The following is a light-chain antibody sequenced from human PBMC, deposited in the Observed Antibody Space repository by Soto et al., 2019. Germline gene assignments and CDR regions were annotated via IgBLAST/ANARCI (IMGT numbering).Light chain of an antibody. V-gene: IGLV3-21*02. CDR1: NIGSKS. CDR2: DDS. Sequence: SYELTQPPSVSVAPGQTARITCGGNNIGSKSVHWYQQKPGQAPVLVVYDDSGRPSGIPERFSGSNSGNTATLTISRVEAGDEADYYCQVWDSSSDQFGGGTKVTVL. CDR3: QVWDSSSDQ. J-gene: IGLJ2*01.